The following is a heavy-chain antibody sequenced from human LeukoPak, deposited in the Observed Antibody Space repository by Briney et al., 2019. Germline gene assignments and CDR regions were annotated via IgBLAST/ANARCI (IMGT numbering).Heavy chain of an antibody. CDR2: ISWKSGNV. D-gene: IGHD3-10*01. CDR3: GKGLVGGYNYGSGIDY. J-gene: IGHJ4*02. CDR1: GFTIDDYA. V-gene: IGHV3-9*01. Sequence: GGSLRLSCAASGFTIDDYAMHWVRQIPGKGLEWVSGISWKSGNVGYVDSVKGRFTISRDNAKNSLYLQMNSLRAEDTALYYCGKGLVGGYNYGSGIDYWGQGTLVTVSS.